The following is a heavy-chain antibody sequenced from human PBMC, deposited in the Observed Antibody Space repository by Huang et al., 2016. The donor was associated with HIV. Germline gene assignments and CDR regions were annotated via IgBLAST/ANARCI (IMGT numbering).Heavy chain of an antibody. CDR3: VRDQGRLAVGGIDNWFDP. CDR1: GDSVSSHY. D-gene: IGHD6-19*01. V-gene: IGHV4-59*02. CDR2: VYDSGTT. J-gene: IGHJ5*02. Sequence: QVRLQESGPGLVKPSETLSLSCTVSGDSVSSHYWGWIRHPPGKGLEWIGTVYDSGTTKYNPRLKSRITMTVDTSKSVFALNITSVSAADTAMYFCVRDQGRLAVGGIDNWFDPWGQGALVTVSS.